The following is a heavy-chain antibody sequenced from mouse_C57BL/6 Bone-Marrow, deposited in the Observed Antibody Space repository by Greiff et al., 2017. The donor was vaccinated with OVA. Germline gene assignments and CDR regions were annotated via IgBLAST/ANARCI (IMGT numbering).Heavy chain of an antibody. CDR2: ISNLAYSI. J-gene: IGHJ4*01. D-gene: IGHD1-1*01. V-gene: IGHV5-15*01. CDR1: GFTFSDYG. CDR3: ARRGVYGYYAMDY. Sequence: EVKLVESGGGLVQPGGSLKLSCAASGFTFSDYGMAWVRQAPRKGPEWVAFISNLAYSIYYADTVTGRFTISRENAKNTLYLEMSSLRSEDTAMYYCARRGVYGYYAMDYWGQGTSVTVSS.